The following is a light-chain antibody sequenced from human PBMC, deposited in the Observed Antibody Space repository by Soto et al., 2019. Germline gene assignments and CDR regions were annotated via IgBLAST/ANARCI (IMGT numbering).Light chain of an antibody. J-gene: IGKJ1*01. V-gene: IGKV3-15*01. CDR2: DAS. CDR3: QQYNSWPRT. Sequence: EIVLTQSPATLSLSPGERATLSCRASQSVSSYLAWYQQKPGQAPRLLIYDASTRATDIPARVSGSGSGTEFTLTISSLQSEDFAVYYCQQYNSWPRTFGQGTKVDIK. CDR1: QSVSSY.